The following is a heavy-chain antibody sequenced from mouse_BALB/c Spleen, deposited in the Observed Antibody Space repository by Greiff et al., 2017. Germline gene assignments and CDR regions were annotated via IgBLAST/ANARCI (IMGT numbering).Heavy chain of an antibody. CDR3: ARKGRDYFDY. Sequence: QVQLQQSGAELARPGASVKLSCKASGYTFTSYWMQWVKQRPGQGLEWIGAIYPGDGDTRYTQKFKGKATLTADKSSSTAYMQLSSLASEDSAVYYCARKGRDYFDYWGQGTLVTVSA. J-gene: IGHJ3*01. CDR2: IYPGDGDT. V-gene: IGHV1-87*01. CDR1: GYTFTSYW. D-gene: IGHD2-4*01.